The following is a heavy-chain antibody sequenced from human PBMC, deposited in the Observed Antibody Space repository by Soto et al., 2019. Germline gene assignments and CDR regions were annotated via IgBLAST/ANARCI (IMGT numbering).Heavy chain of an antibody. CDR3: AKDRGTGGYGVNAVEL. V-gene: IGHV3-23*01. CDR1: AFTFSVFA. CDR2: ISGRGENT. J-gene: IGHJ3*01. D-gene: IGHD7-27*01. Sequence: EEQLLESGGGLVQRGGSLRLSCAVSAFTFSVFAVSWVRQAPGKGLELVSTISGRGENTYYADSVMGRFTISRDNSKNTLNLQMNSLRGEDTAVYYCAKDRGTGGYGVNAVELWGQGTMVTVSS.